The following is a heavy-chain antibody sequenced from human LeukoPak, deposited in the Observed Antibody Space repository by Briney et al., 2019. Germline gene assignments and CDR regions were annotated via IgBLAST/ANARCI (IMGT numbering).Heavy chain of an antibody. CDR3: AKSRCSSTSCCPRYFDY. V-gene: IGHV3-9*01. D-gene: IGHD2-2*01. CDR1: GFTFDDYA. Sequence: GGSLRLSCAASGFTFDDYAMHWVRQAPGKGLEWVSGISWNSGSIGYADSVKGRFTISRDNAKNSLYLQMNSLRAEDTALYYCAKSRCSSTSCCPRYFDYWGQGTLVTVSS. J-gene: IGHJ4*02. CDR2: ISWNSGSI.